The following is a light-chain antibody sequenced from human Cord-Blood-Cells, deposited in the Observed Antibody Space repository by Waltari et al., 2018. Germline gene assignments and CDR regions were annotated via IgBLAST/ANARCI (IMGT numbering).Light chain of an antibody. V-gene: IGKV3-15*01. CDR2: GAS. Sequence: EIVTTESPATYVVSTGDRATLPCRASQSFSSNLAWYQQKPGKAPRLLIYGASTRATGIPARFSGSGSGTEFTLTISSLQSEDFAVYYCQQYNSWPPVFGPGTKVDIK. CDR1: QSFSSN. J-gene: IGKJ3*01. CDR3: QQYNSWPPV.